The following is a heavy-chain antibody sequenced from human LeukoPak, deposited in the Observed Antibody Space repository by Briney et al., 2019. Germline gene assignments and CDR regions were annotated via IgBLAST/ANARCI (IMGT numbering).Heavy chain of an antibody. Sequence: SETLSLTCTVSGGSISSYYWSWIRQPPGKGLEWIGYIYYSGSTNYNPSLKSRVTISVDTSKNQFSLKLSSVTAADTAVYYCARGLLSYYYGMDVWGQGTTVTVSS. CDR2: IYYSGST. V-gene: IGHV4-59*01. CDR1: GGSISSYY. D-gene: IGHD1-26*01. CDR3: ARGLLSYYYGMDV. J-gene: IGHJ6*02.